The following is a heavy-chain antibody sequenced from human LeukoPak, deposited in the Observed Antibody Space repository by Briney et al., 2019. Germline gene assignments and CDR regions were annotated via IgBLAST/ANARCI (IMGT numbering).Heavy chain of an antibody. V-gene: IGHV3-53*01. CDR2: IYSGGST. Sequence: PGGSLRLSCAASGFTVSSNYMSWVRRAPGKGLEWVSVIYSGGSTYYADSVKGRFTISRDNSKNTLYLQMNSLRAEDTAVYYCARDSSGLDFQHWGQGTLVTVSS. CDR3: ARDSSGLDFQH. CDR1: GFTVSSNY. D-gene: IGHD3-22*01. J-gene: IGHJ1*01.